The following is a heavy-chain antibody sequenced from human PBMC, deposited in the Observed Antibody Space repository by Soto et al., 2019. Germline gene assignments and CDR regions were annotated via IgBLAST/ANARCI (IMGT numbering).Heavy chain of an antibody. CDR3: ARGLYYYDSSGYYSFDY. V-gene: IGHV1-69*01. CDR2: IIPIFGTA. CDR1: GGPFSSYA. D-gene: IGHD3-22*01. J-gene: IGHJ4*02. Sequence: GASVKVSLQASGGPFSSYAISWVRQGPGQGLEWMGGIIPIFGTANYAQKFQGRVTITADESTSTAYMELSSLRSEDTAVYYCARGLYYYDSSGYYSFDYWGQGTLVTVSS.